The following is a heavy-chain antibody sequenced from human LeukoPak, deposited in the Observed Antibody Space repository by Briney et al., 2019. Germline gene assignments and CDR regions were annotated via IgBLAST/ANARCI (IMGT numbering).Heavy chain of an antibody. D-gene: IGHD3-10*01. V-gene: IGHV5-51*01. Sequence: GESLKISCKGSGYSFPSYWIGWVRQMPGKGLEWMGIIYPGDSDTRYSPPFQGQVTISADKSISTAYLQWSSLKASDTAMYYGARHRGGSGSYYNVFVYWGQGTLVTVSS. CDR3: ARHRGGSGSYYNVFVY. J-gene: IGHJ4*02. CDR2: IYPGDSDT. CDR1: GYSFPSYW.